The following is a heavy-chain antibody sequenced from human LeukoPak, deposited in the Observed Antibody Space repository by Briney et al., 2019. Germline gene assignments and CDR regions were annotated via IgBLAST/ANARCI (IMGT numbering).Heavy chain of an antibody. CDR2: ISAYNGNT. CDR1: GYTFTSYG. CDR3: ARDRGYYYYMDV. Sequence: ASVKVSCKASGYTFTSYGISWVRQAPGQGLEWMGWISAYNGNTNYAQKLQGRVTMTTDTSTSTAYMELSRLRSDDTAVYYCARDRGYYYYMDVWGKGTTVTVSS. D-gene: IGHD5-24*01. J-gene: IGHJ6*03. V-gene: IGHV1-18*01.